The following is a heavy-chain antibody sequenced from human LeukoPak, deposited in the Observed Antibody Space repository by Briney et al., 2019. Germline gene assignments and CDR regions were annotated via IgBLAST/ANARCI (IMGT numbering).Heavy chain of an antibody. Sequence: SQTLSLTCTVSGCSISSGDYYWSWIRQPPGKGLEWIGYIYYSGSTYYNPSLKSRVTLSVDTSKNQFSLKLSSVTAADTAVYYCARARAVTRDFNYWGQGTLVTVSS. J-gene: IGHJ4*02. CDR3: ARARAVTRDFNY. V-gene: IGHV4-30-4*01. CDR2: IYYSGST. CDR1: GCSISSGDYY. D-gene: IGHD4-17*01.